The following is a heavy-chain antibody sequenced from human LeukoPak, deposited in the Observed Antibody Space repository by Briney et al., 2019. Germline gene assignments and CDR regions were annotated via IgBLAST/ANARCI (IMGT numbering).Heavy chain of an antibody. Sequence: ASVKVSCKASGYTFTSYGISWVRQAPGQGLEWMGRINPNSGGTNYAQKFQGRVTMTRDTSISTAYMELSRLRSDDTAVYYCAREYSSGWYRTPEFDYWGQGTLVTVSS. V-gene: IGHV1-2*06. CDR3: AREYSSGWYRTPEFDY. D-gene: IGHD6-19*01. J-gene: IGHJ4*02. CDR1: GYTFTSYG. CDR2: INPNSGGT.